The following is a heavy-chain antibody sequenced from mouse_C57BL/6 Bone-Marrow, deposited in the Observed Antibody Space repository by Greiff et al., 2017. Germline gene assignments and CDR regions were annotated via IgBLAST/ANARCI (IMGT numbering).Heavy chain of an antibody. CDR2: IYPGSGST. CDR1: GYTFTSYW. D-gene: IGHD2-5*01. CDR3: ARHYYSNYGPAWFAY. J-gene: IGHJ3*01. V-gene: IGHV1-55*01. Sequence: QVQLQQPGAELVKPGASVKMSCKASGYTFTSYWITWVKQRPGQGLEWIGDIYPGSGSTNYNEKFKSKATLTVDTSSSTAYMQLSSLPSEDSAVYYCARHYYSNYGPAWFAYWGQGTLVTVSA.